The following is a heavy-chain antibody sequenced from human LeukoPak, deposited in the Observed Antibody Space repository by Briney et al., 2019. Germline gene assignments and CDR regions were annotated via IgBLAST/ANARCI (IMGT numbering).Heavy chain of an antibody. CDR1: GGSFSGYY. CDR3: ARPRIAAAGRSRGSGPPKGQYYMDV. Sequence: SETLSLTCAVYGGSFSGYYWSWIRQPPGKGLEWIGEIIQSGSTNYNPSLKSRVTISVDPSKNQFSLKLSSVPAADTAVYYCARPRIAAAGRSRGSGPPKGQYYMDVWGKGTTVTVSS. CDR2: IIQSGST. J-gene: IGHJ6*03. D-gene: IGHD6-13*01. V-gene: IGHV4-34*12.